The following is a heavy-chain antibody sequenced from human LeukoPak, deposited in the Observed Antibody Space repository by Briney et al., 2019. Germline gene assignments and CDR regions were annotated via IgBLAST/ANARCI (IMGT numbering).Heavy chain of an antibody. D-gene: IGHD6-13*01. CDR2: FDPEDGET. J-gene: IGHJ4*02. CDR3: SVRSKWTNRSWALYYFDY. CDR1: GYTLTELS. Sequence: ASVKVSCKVSGYTLTELSMHWVRQAPGKGLEWMGGFDPEDGETIYAQKFKGRVTMTEDTSTDTAYMELSSLRSEGTAVYYRSVRSKWTNRSWALYYFDYWGQGTLVTVSS. V-gene: IGHV1-24*01.